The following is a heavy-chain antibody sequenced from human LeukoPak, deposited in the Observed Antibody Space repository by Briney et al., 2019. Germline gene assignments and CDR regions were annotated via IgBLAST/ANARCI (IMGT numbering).Heavy chain of an antibody. CDR1: GYTFTGYY. CDR2: IIPILGIA. CDR3: ARDAYDSSGYRYYYHGMDV. D-gene: IGHD3-22*01. Sequence: ASVKVSCKASGYTFTGYYMHWVRQAPGQVLGWMGRIIPILGIANYAQKSQGRVTITADKSTSTAYMELSSLRSEDTAVYYCARDAYDSSGYRYYYHGMDVWGQGTTVTVSS. J-gene: IGHJ6*02. V-gene: IGHV1-69*04.